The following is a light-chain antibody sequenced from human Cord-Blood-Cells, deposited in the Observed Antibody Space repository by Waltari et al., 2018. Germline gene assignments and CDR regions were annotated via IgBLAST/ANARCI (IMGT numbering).Light chain of an antibody. Sequence: QSALTQPASVSGSPGQSITISCTATSSDVGGYNYVTWYQRHPGKAPKLMISEVRNRPSGVSNRFSGSKSCNTASLTSSGLQAEDEADYYCSSYTSSITPVFGTGTKVTVL. CDR3: SSYTSSITPV. CDR1: SSDVGGYNY. V-gene: IGLV2-14*01. CDR2: EVR. J-gene: IGLJ1*01.